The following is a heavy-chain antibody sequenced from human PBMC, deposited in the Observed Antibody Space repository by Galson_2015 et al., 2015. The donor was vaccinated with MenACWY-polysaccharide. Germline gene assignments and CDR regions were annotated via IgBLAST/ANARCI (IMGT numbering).Heavy chain of an antibody. V-gene: IGHV5-51*03. CDR3: ATATHGTSCCDH. CDR1: GYRFPPYW. CDR2: LYLGGSDT. D-gene: IGHD1-1*01. Sequence: QSGAAVTKPGESLSISCLASGYRFPPYWIGWVRQMPGQALEWLEVLYLGGSDTRYSPSFQGQITISADKSSSTSYQQWSSLTDSDTVMYCGATATHGTSCCDHWGQGTLVTVSS. J-gene: IGHJ4*02.